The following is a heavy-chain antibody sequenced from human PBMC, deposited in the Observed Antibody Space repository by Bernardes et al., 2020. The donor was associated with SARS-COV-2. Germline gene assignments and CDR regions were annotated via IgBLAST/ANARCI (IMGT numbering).Heavy chain of an antibody. CDR3: AKDSVPAAMYPDYYGMDV. D-gene: IGHD2-2*01. CDR1: GFTFSSYA. J-gene: IGHJ6*02. Sequence: GGSLRLSCAASGFTFSSYAMSWVRQAPGKGLEWVSAISGSGGSTYYADSVKGRFTISRDNSKNTLYLQMNSLRAEDTAVYYCAKDSVPAAMYPDYYGMDVWGQGTTVTVSS. V-gene: IGHV3-23*01. CDR2: ISGSGGST.